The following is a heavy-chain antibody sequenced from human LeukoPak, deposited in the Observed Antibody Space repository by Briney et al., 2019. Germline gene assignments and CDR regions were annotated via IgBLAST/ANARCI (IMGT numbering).Heavy chain of an antibody. D-gene: IGHD3-9*01. CDR1: GFAASSIY. J-gene: IGHJ4*02. V-gene: IGHV3-66*04. CDR3: ARHGTYCKMDSCFCFDSPMVDS. Sequence: GGSLRLSCPTSGFAASSIYMIWVRRAPGKGLEWASILYSSGSTYYADSVKGRFTISRDISKNTLYLEMNSRIEQHTAVYYCARHGTYCKMDSCFCFDSPMVDSWGQGVLVTVSS. CDR2: LYSSGST.